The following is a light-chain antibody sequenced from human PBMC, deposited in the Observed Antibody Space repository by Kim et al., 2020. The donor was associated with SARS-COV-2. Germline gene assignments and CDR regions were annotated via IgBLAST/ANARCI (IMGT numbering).Light chain of an antibody. CDR1: SGHSSYA. V-gene: IGLV4-69*01. CDR3: QTWGTGIRV. J-gene: IGLJ7*01. CDR2: VNSDGSN. Sequence: LVLTQSPSASASLGASVKLTCTLSSGHSSYAIAWHQQQPEKGPRYLMKVNSDGSNIKGDGIPDRFSGSSSGAERYLTISSLPSEDEADYFCQTWGTGIRVFGGGTQLTV.